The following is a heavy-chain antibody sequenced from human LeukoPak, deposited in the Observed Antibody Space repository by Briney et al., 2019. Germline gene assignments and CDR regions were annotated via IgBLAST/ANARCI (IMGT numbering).Heavy chain of an antibody. V-gene: IGHV3-30*18. D-gene: IGHD6-19*01. CDR2: ISFDGSNK. J-gene: IGHJ4*02. CDR3: AKDRIVMSGFFDY. CDR1: GFTFSGHG. Sequence: GGSLRLSCVASGFTFSGHGIHWVRQAPGKGLEWVAVISFDGSNKYFADSVKGRFTISRDNSKDTLYLQMISLRVEDTAIYYCAKDRIVMSGFFDYWGQGTLVTVSS.